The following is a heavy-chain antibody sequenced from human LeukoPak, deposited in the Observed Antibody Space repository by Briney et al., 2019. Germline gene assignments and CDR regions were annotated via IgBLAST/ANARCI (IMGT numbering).Heavy chain of an antibody. CDR2: ITGSGAGT. Sequence: PGGSLRLSCAASGFTFSSYAISWVRQAPGERLGWVSSITGSGAGTYYADSVKGRFTISRDNSKSALYLQMNSLRAEDTAVYFCARRYCTPSSCYSDYWGQGALVTVSS. CDR1: GFTFSSYA. D-gene: IGHD2-8*01. J-gene: IGHJ4*02. CDR3: ARRYCTPSSCYSDY. V-gene: IGHV3-23*01.